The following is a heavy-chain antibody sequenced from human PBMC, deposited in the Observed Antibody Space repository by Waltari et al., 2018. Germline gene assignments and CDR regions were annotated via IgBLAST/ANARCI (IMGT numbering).Heavy chain of an antibody. CDR3: ARGRGWCDY. D-gene: IGHD6-19*01. V-gene: IGHV3-66*02. CDR1: GFTVSSYY. Sequence: EVQLVESGGGLVQPGGSLRLSCAASGFTVSSYYMSWVRQAPGRGLGVVSVIYSGGSTYYADSVKGRFTISRDNSKNTLYLQMNSLRVEDTAVYYCARGRGWCDYWGQGTLVTVSS. J-gene: IGHJ4*02. CDR2: IYSGGST.